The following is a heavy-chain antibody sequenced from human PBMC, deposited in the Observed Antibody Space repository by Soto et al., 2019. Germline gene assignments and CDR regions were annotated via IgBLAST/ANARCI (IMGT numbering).Heavy chain of an antibody. Sequence: QVQLQESGPGLVKPSQTLSLTCTVSGGSISSGGYYWSWIRQHPGKGLEWIGYIYYSGSTYYNPSLKSRVTISVDTSKNQFSLKLSSVTAADTAVYYCARGSGREAMVRGVALPRGFDPWGQGTLVTVSS. V-gene: IGHV4-31*03. D-gene: IGHD3-10*01. J-gene: IGHJ5*02. CDR3: ARGSGREAMVRGVALPRGFDP. CDR2: IYYSGST. CDR1: GGSISSGGYY.